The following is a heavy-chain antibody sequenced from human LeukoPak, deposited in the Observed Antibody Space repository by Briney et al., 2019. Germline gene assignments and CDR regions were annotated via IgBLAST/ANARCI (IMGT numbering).Heavy chain of an antibody. CDR3: ARVTGTTGYHLDY. CDR1: GGTFSSYA. V-gene: IGHV1-69*05. Sequence: ASVKVSCKASGGTFSSYAISWVRQAPGQGLEWMGGIIPIFGTANYAQKFQGRVTITTDESTSTAYMELSSLRSEDTAVYYCARVTGTTGYHLDYWGRGTLVTVSS. J-gene: IGHJ4*02. D-gene: IGHD1-7*01. CDR2: IIPIFGTA.